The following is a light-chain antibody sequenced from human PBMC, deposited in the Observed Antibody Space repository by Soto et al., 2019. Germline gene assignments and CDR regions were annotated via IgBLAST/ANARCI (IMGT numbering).Light chain of an antibody. V-gene: IGKV1-12*01. CDR2: GAS. Sequence: DIQMAQSPPSLSASVGDRVTIICRASQDIRGWLAWYQKKPGKGPKLLIHGASNLQSGVPSRFSGSGSGTAFALTINNLQAEDFATYFCQQANKFHRDFGPGTTVEIK. CDR3: QQANKFHRD. J-gene: IGKJ3*01. CDR1: QDIRGW.